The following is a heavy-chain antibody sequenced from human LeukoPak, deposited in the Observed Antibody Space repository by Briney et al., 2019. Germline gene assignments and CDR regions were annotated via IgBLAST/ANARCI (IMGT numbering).Heavy chain of an antibody. V-gene: IGHV4-4*07. Sequence: SETLSLTCTVSGGSISSYYWSWIRQPAGKGLEWIGRIYTSGSTNHNPSLKSRVTISVDTSKNQFSLKLSSVTAADTAVYYCARVGGSYYLGHWFDPWGQGTLVTVSS. J-gene: IGHJ5*02. CDR1: GGSISSYY. CDR2: IYTSGST. CDR3: ARVGGSYYLGHWFDP. D-gene: IGHD1-26*01.